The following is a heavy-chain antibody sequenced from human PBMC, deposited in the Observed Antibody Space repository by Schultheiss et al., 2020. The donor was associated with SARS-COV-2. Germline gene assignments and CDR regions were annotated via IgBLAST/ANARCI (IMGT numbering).Heavy chain of an antibody. J-gene: IGHJ6*03. CDR1: GGSISSSSHY. V-gene: IGHV4-39*07. CDR2: IYYSGST. Sequence: SETLSLTCTVSGGSISSSSHYWGWIRQPPGKGLEWIGSIYYSGSTYYNPSLKSRVTISVDTSKNQFSLKLSSVTAADTAVYYCARVAAPVYYYYMDVWGKGTTVTVSS. D-gene: IGHD6-13*01. CDR3: ARVAAPVYYYYMDV.